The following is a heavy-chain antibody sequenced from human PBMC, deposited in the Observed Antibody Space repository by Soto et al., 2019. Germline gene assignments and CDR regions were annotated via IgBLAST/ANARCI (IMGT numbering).Heavy chain of an antibody. CDR1: GYSFPNDW. V-gene: IGHV5-51*01. CDR3: VREYTSSLTFDY. Sequence: GESLKISCDGSGYSFPNDWIGLVPQMPGKGLEWMGFIYPGDSDTKYNPSFQCQVTISVDKSLRTAYLQWSGLKASDTAMYYCVREYTSSLTFDYWGQGTLVTVSS. J-gene: IGHJ4*02. D-gene: IGHD2-2*01. CDR2: IYPGDSDT.